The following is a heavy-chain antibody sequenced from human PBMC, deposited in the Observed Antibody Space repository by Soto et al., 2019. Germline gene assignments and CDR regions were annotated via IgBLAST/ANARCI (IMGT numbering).Heavy chain of an antibody. Sequence: SGKVSFKASGYTFTSYGINWVRQAPGRGLEWMGWINPGNGNTKYSQQFQGRVIIDRDTSASTAYMELSSLRSEDTAVYYCARGGYFDSSNYLAYWGLGTLVTVSS. CDR1: GYTFTSYG. J-gene: IGHJ4*02. D-gene: IGHD3-22*01. CDR3: ARGGYFDSSNYLAY. V-gene: IGHV1-3*01. CDR2: INPGNGNT.